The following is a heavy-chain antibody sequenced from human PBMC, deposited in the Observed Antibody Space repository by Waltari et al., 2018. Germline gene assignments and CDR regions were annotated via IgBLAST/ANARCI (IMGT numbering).Heavy chain of an antibody. CDR2: LYYSVST. CDR1: GGSISSYY. D-gene: IGHD3-16*02. V-gene: IGHV4-59*01. CDR3: ASRYSLHDAFDI. J-gene: IGHJ3*02. Sequence: VQLQESGPGLVKPSKTLSRTCTDAGGSISSYYWTWFRQPPGKGLECIGYLYYSVSTNYNPSLKSRVTISLDTSKNQFALELSSLTSADTAVYYFASRYSLHDAFDIWGQGTMVTVSS.